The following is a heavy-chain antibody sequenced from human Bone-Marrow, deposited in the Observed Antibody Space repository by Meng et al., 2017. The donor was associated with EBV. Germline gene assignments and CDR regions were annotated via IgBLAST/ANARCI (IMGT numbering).Heavy chain of an antibody. J-gene: IGHJ4*02. Sequence: VQLVQSGAEVKKPGSSVKAPCKTSGGTFSSDAISWVRHAPGQGLVWLGGLIPMSGAPYYAQNFQGRVTITADESTSTHYMELSNLRSEDTAMYYCASESGRGFTPDYWGQGTLVTVSS. CDR2: LIPMSGAP. V-gene: IGHV1-69*01. CDR1: GGTFSSDA. D-gene: IGHD3-10*01. CDR3: ASESGRGFTPDY.